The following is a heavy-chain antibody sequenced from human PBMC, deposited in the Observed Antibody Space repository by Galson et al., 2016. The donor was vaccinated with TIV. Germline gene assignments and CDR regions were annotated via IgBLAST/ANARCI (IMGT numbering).Heavy chain of an antibody. CDR1: GYGFVDYW. D-gene: IGHD3-16*01. CDR2: VYLGDSVT. J-gene: IGHJ4*02. Sequence: QSGAEVKKPGESLKISCKHSGYGFVDYWIVWVRQRPGKGLEWMGIVYLGDSVTRCSPSFQGQVAISADKSSNTAYLQWSSLQASDTAMYYCAREGGTALGPPFDCGGQGTLVTVSS. CDR3: AREGGTALGPPFDC. V-gene: IGHV5-51*01.